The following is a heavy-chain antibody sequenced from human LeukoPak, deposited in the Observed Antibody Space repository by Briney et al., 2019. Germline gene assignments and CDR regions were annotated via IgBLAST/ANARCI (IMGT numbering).Heavy chain of an antibody. J-gene: IGHJ4*02. D-gene: IGHD3-16*02. CDR2: IKQDGSEK. CDR1: GFTFSSYW. CDR3: ARASYDYVWGSYRYRFDY. V-gene: IGHV3-7*03. Sequence: GGSLRLSCAASGFTFSSYWMSWVRQAPGKGLEWVANIKQDGSEKYYVDSVKGRFTISRDNAKNSLYLQMNSLRAEDTAVYYCARASYDYVWGSYRYRFDYWGQGTLVTVSS.